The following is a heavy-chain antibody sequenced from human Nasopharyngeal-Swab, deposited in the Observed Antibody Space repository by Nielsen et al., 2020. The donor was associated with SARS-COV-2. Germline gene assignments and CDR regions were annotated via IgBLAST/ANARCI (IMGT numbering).Heavy chain of an antibody. D-gene: IGHD3-22*01. V-gene: IGHV4-59*01. Sequence: SETLSLTCAVYGGSFSGYYWSWIRQPPGKGPEWIGYIHYSGSTNYNPSLKSRVTISIDTSKNQFSLKLSSVTAADTAVYYCASVYYDSSGYYYWFDPWGQGTLVTVSS. CDR1: GGSFSGYY. CDR2: IHYSGST. J-gene: IGHJ5*02. CDR3: ASVYYDSSGYYYWFDP.